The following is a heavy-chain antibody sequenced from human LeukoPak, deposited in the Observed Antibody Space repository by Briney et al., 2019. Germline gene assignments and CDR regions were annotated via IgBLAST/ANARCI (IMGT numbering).Heavy chain of an antibody. Sequence: GESLKISCKGSGYSFTSYWISWVRQMPGKGLEWMGRIDPSDSYTNYSPSFQGHVTISADKSISTAYLQWSSLKASDTAMYYCARRLNYDFWSGYVNSPTYYYYGMDVWGQGTTVTVSS. V-gene: IGHV5-10-1*01. CDR2: IDPSDSYT. CDR3: ARRLNYDFWSGYVNSPTYYYYGMDV. J-gene: IGHJ6*02. D-gene: IGHD3-3*01. CDR1: GYSFTSYW.